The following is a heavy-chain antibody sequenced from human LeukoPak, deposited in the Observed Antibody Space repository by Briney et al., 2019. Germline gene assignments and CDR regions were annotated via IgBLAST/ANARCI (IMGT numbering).Heavy chain of an antibody. CDR1: GGPISYSSHD. J-gene: IGHJ4*02. CDR2: IYYSGTT. V-gene: IGHV4-39*01. CDR3: ARREEGATTGAFDS. D-gene: IGHD1-26*01. Sequence: SETLSLTLPVPGGPISYSSHDLGWIRHPPGNGLEWIGSIYYSGTTFYNPSVKSRVTISVDTSKNQFSLRLSSVTAADTAVYYCARREEGATTGAFDSWGQGTLVTVSS.